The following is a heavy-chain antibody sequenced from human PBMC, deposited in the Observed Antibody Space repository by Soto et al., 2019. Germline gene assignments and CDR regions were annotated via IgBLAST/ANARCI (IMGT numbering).Heavy chain of an antibody. Sequence: QVQLVQSGAEVKKPGASVKVSCKASGYTFTSYDINWVRQATGQGLEWMGWMNPNSGNTGYAQKFXXRXTXXRNTSISTAYMELSSLRSEDTAVYYCARERPPVDVWGQGTTVTVSS. CDR3: ARERPPVDV. CDR1: GYTFTSYD. D-gene: IGHD6-6*01. V-gene: IGHV1-8*01. CDR2: MNPNSGNT. J-gene: IGHJ6*02.